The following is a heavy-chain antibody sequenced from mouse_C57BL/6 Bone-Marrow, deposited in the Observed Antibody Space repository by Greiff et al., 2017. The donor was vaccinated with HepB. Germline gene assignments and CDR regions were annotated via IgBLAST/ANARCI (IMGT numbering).Heavy chain of an antibody. J-gene: IGHJ2*01. CDR3: TTMSGSYFDY. CDR1: GFNIKDDY. Sequence: VQLQQSGAELVRPGASVKLSCTASGFNIKDDYMHWVKQRPEQGLEWIGWIEPENGDTEYASKFQGKATITADTSSNTAYLQLSSLTSEDTAVYYCTTMSGSYFDYWGQGTTLTVSS. V-gene: IGHV14-4*01. CDR2: IEPENGDT. D-gene: IGHD1-3*01.